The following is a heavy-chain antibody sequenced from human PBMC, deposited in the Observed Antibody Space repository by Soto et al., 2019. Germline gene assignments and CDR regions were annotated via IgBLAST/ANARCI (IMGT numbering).Heavy chain of an antibody. Sequence: QVQLVQSGAEVKKPGASVKVSCKASGYTFSSYALHWVRQAPGQRLEWMGWINAGNGNTKYSQKFQGRVTFTRDTSASTAYMERSSLRSEDTAVYYCASPAYGSGSYYWGQGTLVTVSS. CDR3: ASPAYGSGSYY. J-gene: IGHJ4*02. D-gene: IGHD3-10*01. V-gene: IGHV1-3*01. CDR2: INAGNGNT. CDR1: GYTFSSYA.